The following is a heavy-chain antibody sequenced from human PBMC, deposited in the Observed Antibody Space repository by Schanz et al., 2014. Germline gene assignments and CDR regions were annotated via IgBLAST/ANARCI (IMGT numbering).Heavy chain of an antibody. Sequence: EVQLVESGGGLVQPGGSLRLSCAASGFTFSTSTMHWVRQAPGMGLEWVSAISGRDGSTYYADSVRGRFTISRDNSKNTLYLQMNSLRAEDTAVYYCAKGRFGELSAFDIWGQGTWVTVSS. D-gene: IGHD3-10*01. CDR2: ISGRDGST. CDR1: GFTFSTST. J-gene: IGHJ3*02. V-gene: IGHV3-23*04. CDR3: AKGRFGELSAFDI.